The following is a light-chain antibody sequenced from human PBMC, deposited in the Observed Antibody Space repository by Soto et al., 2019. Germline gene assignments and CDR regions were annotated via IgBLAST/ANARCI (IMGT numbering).Light chain of an antibody. V-gene: IGLV2-14*01. CDR1: SSDVGAYHY. CDR3: SSYTSSSTWV. CDR2: EVS. J-gene: IGLJ3*02. Sequence: QSALTQPASVSGSPGQSITISCTGTSSDVGAYHYVSWYQQHPGKAPKLMIYEVSNRPSGVSDRFSGSRSGNTASLTISGLQAEDESAYYCSSYTSSSTWVFGGGTKVTVL.